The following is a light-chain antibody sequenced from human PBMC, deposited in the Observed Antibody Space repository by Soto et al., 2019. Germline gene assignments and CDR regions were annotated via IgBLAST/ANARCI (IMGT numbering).Light chain of an antibody. J-gene: IGKJ1*01. V-gene: IGKV3-20*01. Sequence: EIVLTQSTGTLSLSPGERGTLSCRASQNLGTLYLAWFQQKSGQAPRLLIYSASRRATGIPDRFTGSGSGTDFTLTINRVEPEDFAVYFCQQYAGSPRTFGQGTKV. CDR2: SAS. CDR1: QNLGTLY. CDR3: QQYAGSPRT.